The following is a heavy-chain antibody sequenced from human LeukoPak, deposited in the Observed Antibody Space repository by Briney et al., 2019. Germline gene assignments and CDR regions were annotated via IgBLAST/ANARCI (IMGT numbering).Heavy chain of an antibody. CDR1: GFTVSSNY. V-gene: IGHV3-53*04. D-gene: IGHD3-22*01. J-gene: IGHJ4*02. CDR3: ARGNYYDSSGSSFDY. CDR2: IYSGGST. Sequence: GGSLRLSCAASGFTVSSNYMSWVRQAPGKGLEWVSVIYSGGSTYYADSVKGRFTISRHNSKNTLYLQMNSLRAEDTAVYYCARGNYYDSSGSSFDYWGQGTLVTVSS.